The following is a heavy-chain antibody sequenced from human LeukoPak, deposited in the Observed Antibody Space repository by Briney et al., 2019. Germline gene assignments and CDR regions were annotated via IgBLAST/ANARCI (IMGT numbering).Heavy chain of an antibody. V-gene: IGHV3-53*01. D-gene: IGHD3-22*01. CDR2: IYSGGTT. CDR3: ARIDSRGYYPTSDY. CDR1: GFTVNNNY. J-gene: IGHJ4*02. Sequence: PGGSLRLSCAASGFTVNNNYMSWVRQAPGKGLEWVSVIYSGGTTYYADSVKGRFTISRDNSKNTLYLQMNSLRAEDTAVYYCARIDSRGYYPTSDYWGQGTLVTVSS.